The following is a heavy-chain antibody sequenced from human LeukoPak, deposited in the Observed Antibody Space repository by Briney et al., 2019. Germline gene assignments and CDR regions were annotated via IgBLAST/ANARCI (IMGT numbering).Heavy chain of an antibody. Sequence: GSLRLSCAASGFTFSSYWMHWVRQAPGKGLVWVSRINSDGSSTSYADSVKGRFTISRDNSKNTLYLQMNSLRAEDTAVYHCAKDRDILTGYYPDYWGQGTLVTVPS. D-gene: IGHD3-9*01. V-gene: IGHV3-74*01. CDR3: AKDRDILTGYYPDY. CDR2: INSDGSST. J-gene: IGHJ4*02. CDR1: GFTFSSYW.